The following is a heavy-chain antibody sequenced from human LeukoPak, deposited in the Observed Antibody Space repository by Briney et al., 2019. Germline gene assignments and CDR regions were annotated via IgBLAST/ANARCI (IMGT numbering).Heavy chain of an antibody. D-gene: IGHD2-15*01. Sequence: SGGSLRLSCSVYGFTFDNYAMSWVRQAPGKGLEWVSSFTGGDGRTHYADSMKGRLTISRDISKNTVYLQMNSLRVEDSAIYYCAKPGSVCGSGTCYFYFDSWGQGTLVTVSS. V-gene: IGHV3-23*01. CDR2: FTGGDGRT. J-gene: IGHJ4*02. CDR1: GFTFDNYA. CDR3: AKPGSVCGSGTCYFYFDS.